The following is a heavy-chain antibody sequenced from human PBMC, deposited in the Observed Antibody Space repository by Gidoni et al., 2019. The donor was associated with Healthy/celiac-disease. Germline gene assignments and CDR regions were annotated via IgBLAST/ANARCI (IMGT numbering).Heavy chain of an antibody. CDR1: GFTFDDYS. CDR3: AKDKHDLLGELSLLDY. CDR2: ISWNSGSI. Sequence: ELQLVESGGGLVQPGRSLRLPCAASGFTFDDYSMHWVRQAPGKGLGWVSGISWNSGSIGYADSVKGRFTISRDNAKNSLYLQMNSLRAEDTALYYCAKDKHDLLGELSLLDYWGQGTLVTVSS. V-gene: IGHV3-9*01. J-gene: IGHJ4*02. D-gene: IGHD3-16*02.